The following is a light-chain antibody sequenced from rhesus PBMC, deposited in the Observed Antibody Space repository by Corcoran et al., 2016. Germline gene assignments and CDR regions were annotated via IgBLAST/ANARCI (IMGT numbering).Light chain of an antibody. V-gene: IGKV1-22*01. J-gene: IGKJ3*01. CDR2: KAS. CDR3: QQYNSRPFT. Sequence: DIQMTQSPSSLSASVGDTVTITCRASQGISSWLAWYQQKPGKAPKLLIYKASSLQSGVPSRFSGRGSGTDFILTIRSLQSEDFATYYCQQYNSRPFTFGPGTKLDI. CDR1: QGISSW.